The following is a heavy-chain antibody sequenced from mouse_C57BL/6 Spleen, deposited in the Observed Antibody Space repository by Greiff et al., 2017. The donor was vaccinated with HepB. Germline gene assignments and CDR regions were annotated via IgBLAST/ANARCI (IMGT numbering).Heavy chain of an antibody. D-gene: IGHD2-5*01. CDR1: GFSLTSYG. J-gene: IGHJ4*01. CDR2: IWSGGST. V-gene: IGHV2-2*01. Sequence: QVQLKESGPGLVQPSQSLSITCTVSGFSLTSYGVHWVRQSPGKGLEWLGVIWSGGSTDYNAAFISRLSISKDNSKSQVFFNMNSLQADDTAIYYCASYYSNYWDYYAMDYWGQGTSVTVAS. CDR3: ASYYSNYWDYYAMDY.